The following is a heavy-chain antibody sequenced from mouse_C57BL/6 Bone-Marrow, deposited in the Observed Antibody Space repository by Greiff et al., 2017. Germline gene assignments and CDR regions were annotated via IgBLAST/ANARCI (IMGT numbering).Heavy chain of an antibody. CDR2: IDPETGGT. CDR3: TRPYDGYYWNYFDY. D-gene: IGHD2-3*01. V-gene: IGHV1-15*01. CDR1: GYTFTDYE. J-gene: IGHJ2*01. Sequence: QVQLQQSGAELVRPGASVTLSCKASGYTFTDYEMHWVKQTPVHGLEWIGAIDPETGGTAYNQKFKGKAILTADKSSSTAYMELRSLTSDDSAVYYCTRPYDGYYWNYFDYWGQGTTRTVSS.